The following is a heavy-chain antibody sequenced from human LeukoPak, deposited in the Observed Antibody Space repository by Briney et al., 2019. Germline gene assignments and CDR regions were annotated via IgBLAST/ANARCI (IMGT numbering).Heavy chain of an antibody. Sequence: ASVKVSCKASGYTFTSYDINWVRQATGQGLEWMGCVNPNSGHTGYAQKFQGRVTMTRNTSITTPYMELSSLTSEDTAVYYCARGAPGSYCSGGSCPYFDYWGQGTLVSVSS. CDR2: VNPNSGHT. J-gene: IGHJ4*02. CDR1: GYTFTSYD. V-gene: IGHV1-8*01. CDR3: ARGAPGSYCSGGSCPYFDY. D-gene: IGHD2-15*01.